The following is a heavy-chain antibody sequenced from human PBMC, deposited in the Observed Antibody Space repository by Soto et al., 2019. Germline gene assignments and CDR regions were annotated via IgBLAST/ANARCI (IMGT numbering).Heavy chain of an antibody. CDR3: AREAGYCSRTSCYRRAFDT. CDR1: GFSFSGHW. V-gene: IGHV3-74*03. D-gene: IGHD2-2*01. Sequence: VQLVESGGDLVQPGGSLRLSCAASGFSFSGHWMHWVRQVPGKGLEWVSRINTIGGSSAYADSVKGRFTISRDNAKNTLYLQMNGLRAEDTAVYYCAREAGYCSRTSCYRRAFDTWGQGTTVTVSS. CDR2: INTIGGSS. J-gene: IGHJ3*02.